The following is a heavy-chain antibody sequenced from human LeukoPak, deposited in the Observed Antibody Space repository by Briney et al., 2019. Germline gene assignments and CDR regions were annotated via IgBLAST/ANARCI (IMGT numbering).Heavy chain of an antibody. Sequence: ASVKVSCKASGYTFSMYNMHWVRQAPGQGLEWMGIINPSGGTSYAQKLQGRITMTRDTSTSTLYMELSSLRSEDTAVYYCARDYGGNSGSAFDIWGQGTMVTVSS. D-gene: IGHD4-23*01. CDR1: GYTFSMYN. CDR2: INPSGGT. V-gene: IGHV1-46*01. CDR3: ARDYGGNSGSAFDI. J-gene: IGHJ3*02.